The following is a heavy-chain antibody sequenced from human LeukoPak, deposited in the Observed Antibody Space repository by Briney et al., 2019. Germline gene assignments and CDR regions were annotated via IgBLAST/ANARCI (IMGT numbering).Heavy chain of an antibody. J-gene: IGHJ4*02. CDR3: ARLRSGWYSSLNY. Sequence: GGSLRLSCAASGFSFSSYGMHWVCQAPGKGLEWVAVIWYDGSNKYYGDSVKGRFTISRDNSKTTLYLQMNSLRAEDTAVYYCARLRSGWYSSLNYWGQGTLVTVSS. CDR1: GFSFSSYG. CDR2: IWYDGSNK. D-gene: IGHD6-19*01. V-gene: IGHV3-33*01.